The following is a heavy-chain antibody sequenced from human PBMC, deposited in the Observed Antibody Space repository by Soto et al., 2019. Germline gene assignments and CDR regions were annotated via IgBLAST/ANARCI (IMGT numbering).Heavy chain of an antibody. Sequence: SQMRSVACAVCEGCRTGCSPYQYSQPPGKGREWIGEINHSGSTNYNPSLKSRVTISVDTSKHQFSLKLSSVTAADTAVYYCARGRLWFGELGFMDVSGKRTTVTVSS. V-gene: IGHV4-34*01. J-gene: IGHJ6*03. D-gene: IGHD3-10*01. CDR2: INHSGST. CDR3: ARGRLWFGELGFMDV. CDR1: EGCRTGCS.